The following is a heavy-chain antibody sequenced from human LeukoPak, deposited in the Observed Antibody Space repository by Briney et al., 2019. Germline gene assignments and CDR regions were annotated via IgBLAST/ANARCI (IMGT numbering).Heavy chain of an antibody. CDR3: ARLGPAAGTSFDY. CDR2: IYTSGST. D-gene: IGHD6-13*01. CDR1: GGSISSGSYY. Sequence: SETLSLTCTVSGGSISSGSYYWSWIRQPAGKGLEWIGRIYTSGSTNYNPSLKSRVTISVGTSKNQFSLKLSSVTAADTAVYYCARLGPAAGTSFDYWGQGTLVTVSS. J-gene: IGHJ4*02. V-gene: IGHV4-61*02.